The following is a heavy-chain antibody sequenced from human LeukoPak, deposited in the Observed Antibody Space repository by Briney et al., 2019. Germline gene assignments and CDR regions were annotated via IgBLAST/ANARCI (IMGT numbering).Heavy chain of an antibody. CDR1: GYTFTSYG. J-gene: IGHJ6*03. V-gene: IGHV1-18*01. D-gene: IGHD6-13*01. Sequence: GASVKVSCKASGYTFTSYGISWVRQAPGQGLEWMGWIGAYNGNTNYAQKLQGRVTMTTDTSTSTAYMELRSLRSDDTAVYYCARVGYSSSWHYYYYMDVWGKGTTVTVSS. CDR3: ARVGYSSSWHYYYYMDV. CDR2: IGAYNGNT.